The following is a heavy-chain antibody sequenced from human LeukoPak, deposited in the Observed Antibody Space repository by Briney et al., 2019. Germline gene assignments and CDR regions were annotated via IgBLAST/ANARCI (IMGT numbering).Heavy chain of an antibody. CDR2: IYWDDDK. CDR3: AHTRYDDILTGYFIH. CDR1: GFSFSTRGVG. J-gene: IGHJ4*02. Sequence: SGPTLLKPTETLTLTCNLSGFSFSTRGVGVGWIRQPPGEALEWLSLIYWDDDKRYSPSLRSRLTITKDTSKNQVVLTMTNMDPVDTATYYCAHTRYDDILTGYFIHWGQGTLVTVSS. D-gene: IGHD3-9*01. V-gene: IGHV2-5*02.